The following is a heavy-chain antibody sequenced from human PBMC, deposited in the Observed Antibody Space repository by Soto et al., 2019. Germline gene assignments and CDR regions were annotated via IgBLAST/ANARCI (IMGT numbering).Heavy chain of an antibody. Sequence: PSETLSLTCTVSGGSISGSPYHWGWIRQPPGKGLEWIGSIGDDGRVYYNPSLSGRATLFVDTSKNRFSLNLNSVTAADTAVYYCAKKVNSGSGSQFFDYWGQGTLVTVSS. CDR3: AKKVNSGSGSQFFDY. V-gene: IGHV4-39*02. D-gene: IGHD3-10*01. J-gene: IGHJ4*02. CDR1: GGSISGSPYH. CDR2: IGDDGRV.